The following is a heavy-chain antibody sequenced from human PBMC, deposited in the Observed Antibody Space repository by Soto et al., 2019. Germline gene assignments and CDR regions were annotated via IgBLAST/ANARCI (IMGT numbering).Heavy chain of an antibody. CDR1: GGSVSSSNW. D-gene: IGHD2-21*02. CDR2: IYHSGSA. V-gene: IGHV4-4*02. CDR3: ARVPGVVVSADDAFDI. Sequence: QVQLQESGPGLVKPSGTLSLTCAVSGGSVSSSNWWSWVRQSPGKGLEWMGEIYHSGSAHYNPSLKSRATISLAKSKNPFSLRLTSVTAADTAVYYCARVPGVVVSADDAFDIWGPGTRVIVSS. J-gene: IGHJ3*02.